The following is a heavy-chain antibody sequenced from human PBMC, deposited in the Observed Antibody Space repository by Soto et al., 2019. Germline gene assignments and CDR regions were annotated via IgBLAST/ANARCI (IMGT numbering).Heavy chain of an antibody. V-gene: IGHV4-34*01. D-gene: IGHD5-18*01. CDR2: INHSGST. CDR3: ARVRGYSYGNYDY. J-gene: IGHJ4*02. CDR1: GGSFSGYY. Sequence: SETLSLTCAVYGGSFSGYYWSWIRQPPGKGLEWIGEINHSGSTNYNPSLKSRVTISVDTSKNQFSLKLSSVTAADTAVYYCARVRGYSYGNYDYWGQGTLVNVSS.